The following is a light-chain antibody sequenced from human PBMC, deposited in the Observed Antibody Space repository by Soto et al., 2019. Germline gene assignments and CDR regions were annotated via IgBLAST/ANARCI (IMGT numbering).Light chain of an antibody. Sequence: EIVLTQSPGTLSLSPGERATLSCRTSQSVSSYLAWYQQKPGQAPRLLIYDASNRATGIPARFSGSGSGTDFTLTISSLEPEDFAVYYCQHRNYWPPGATFGGGTKVEIK. CDR3: QHRNYWPPGAT. CDR2: DAS. CDR1: QSVSSY. V-gene: IGKV3-11*01. J-gene: IGKJ4*01.